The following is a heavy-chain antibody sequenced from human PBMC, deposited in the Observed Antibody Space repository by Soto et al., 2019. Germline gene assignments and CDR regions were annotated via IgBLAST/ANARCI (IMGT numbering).Heavy chain of an antibody. Sequence: SETLSLTCTVSGGSINYYYWSWIRQPPGKGLEWIGYIYSSGSTNYNPSLKSRVTISVDTSKNQFSLRLSSVTVADTAVYYCARCLKYSSPDYWGQGTLVTVSS. V-gene: IGHV4-59*01. D-gene: IGHD6-13*01. CDR1: GGSINYYY. CDR2: IYSSGST. J-gene: IGHJ4*02. CDR3: ARCLKYSSPDY.